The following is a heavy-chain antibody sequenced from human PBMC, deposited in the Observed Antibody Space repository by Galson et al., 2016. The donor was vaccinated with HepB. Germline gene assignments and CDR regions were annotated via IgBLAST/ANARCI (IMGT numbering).Heavy chain of an antibody. CDR1: GYTLPELA. CDR2: FNPEDGER. CDR3: ATDLSQITRAGKYYYGLDV. V-gene: IGHV1-24*01. J-gene: IGHJ6*04. Sequence: SVKVSCKVSGYTLPELAIHWVRQAPGKGLEWMGGFNPEDGERISAQRFQGRLTMTEDSSTDTAFMDLSGLGSDDTAVYFCATDLSQITRAGKYYYGLDVWGKGTALTVSP. D-gene: IGHD1-14*01.